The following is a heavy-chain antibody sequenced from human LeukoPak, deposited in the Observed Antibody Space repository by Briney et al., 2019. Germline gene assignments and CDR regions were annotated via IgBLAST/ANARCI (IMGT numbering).Heavy chain of an antibody. D-gene: IGHD3-10*01. J-gene: IGHJ4*02. CDR2: ISTSSSYI. V-gene: IGHV3-21*01. CDR1: GFTVSSYS. Sequence: GGSLRLSCAAYGFTVSSYSMNWVRQAPGKGLEWVSSISTSSSYIYYADSVKGRFTISRDNAKNSLYLQMNSLRAEDTAVYYCARDFSGGCDYWGQGTLVTVSS. CDR3: ARDFSGGCDY.